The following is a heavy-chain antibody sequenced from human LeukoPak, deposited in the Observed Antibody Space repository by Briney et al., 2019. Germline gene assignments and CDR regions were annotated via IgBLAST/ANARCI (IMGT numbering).Heavy chain of an antibody. V-gene: IGHV3-7*01. Sequence: GGSLRLSCAASGFTFSTYWMSWVRQAPGKGLEWVANIKHDGSDRNYVDSVRGRFTISRDNGKNLLHLQMNTLRAEDTAVYYCARELITKWSCGDYWGQGTPVTVSS. J-gene: IGHJ4*02. D-gene: IGHD1-20*01. CDR3: ARELITKWSCGDY. CDR2: IKHDGSDR. CDR1: GFTFSTYW.